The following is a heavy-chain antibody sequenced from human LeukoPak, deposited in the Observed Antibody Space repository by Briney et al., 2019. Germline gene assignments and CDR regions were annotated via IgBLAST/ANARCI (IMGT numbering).Heavy chain of an antibody. CDR2: ISLSGLT. Sequence: PSETLSLTCGVSGGSISSTNWWSWVRPPPGQGLEWIGEISLSGLTNYNPSLNSRVTVSLDKSKNQLSLNLTSVAAADTAVYYCSSENGSFSPFCYWGQGTLVTVPS. CDR1: GGSISSTNW. J-gene: IGHJ4*02. D-gene: IGHD3-3*01. CDR3: SSENGSFSPFCY. V-gene: IGHV4-4*02.